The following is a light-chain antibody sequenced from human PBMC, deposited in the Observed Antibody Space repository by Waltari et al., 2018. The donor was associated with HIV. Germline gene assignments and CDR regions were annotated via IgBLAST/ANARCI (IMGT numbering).Light chain of an antibody. V-gene: IGKV4-1*01. CDR2: WAS. J-gene: IGKJ2*03. CDR3: QQYYTTPQS. Sequence: DIVLTQSPDSMAVSLGERATVNCPSSQTVLYSSDNRDYLAWYQVRPGQPPPLLIYWASTRQSGVPDRFSGSGSGTHFTLTISGLQAEDVAIYYCQQYYTTPQSFGQGTRLEI. CDR1: QTVLYSSDNRDY.